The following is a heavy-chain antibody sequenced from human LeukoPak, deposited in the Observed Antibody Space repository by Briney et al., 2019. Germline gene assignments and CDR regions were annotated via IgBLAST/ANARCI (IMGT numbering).Heavy chain of an antibody. V-gene: IGHV3-30*02. Sequence: GGSLRLSCAASGFTFSKNGMHLVRQAPGKGLEWMALIRYDTNNKYYADSVKGRFTISGDNSKLYLQMNSLRDEDTAVYYCAKARGDGYNDAFDMWGQGTMVTASS. D-gene: IGHD5-24*01. CDR1: GFTFSKNG. CDR2: IRYDTNNK. CDR3: AKARGDGYNDAFDM. J-gene: IGHJ3*02.